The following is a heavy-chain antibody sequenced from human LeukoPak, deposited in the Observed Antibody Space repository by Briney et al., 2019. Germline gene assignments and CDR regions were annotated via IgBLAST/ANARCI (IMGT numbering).Heavy chain of an antibody. Sequence: SGTLSLTCAVSGGSISSNNWWSWVRQPPGKGLEWIGEIYHSGSPNYNPSLKSRVTISVDKSRNHFSLNLSSVTAADTAVYYCARVNINNWHSCDYWGQGTLVTVSS. V-gene: IGHV4-4*02. CDR1: GGSISSNNW. D-gene: IGHD1-1*01. CDR3: ARVNINNWHSCDY. CDR2: IYHSGSP. J-gene: IGHJ4*02.